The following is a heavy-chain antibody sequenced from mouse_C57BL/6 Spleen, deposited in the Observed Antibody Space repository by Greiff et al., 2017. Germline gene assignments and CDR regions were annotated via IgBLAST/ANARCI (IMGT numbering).Heavy chain of an antibody. CDR3: AHRQLKYYFDY. CDR2: IYPRSGNT. CDR1: GYTFTSYG. J-gene: IGHJ2*01. Sequence: VQLQQSGAELARPGASVKLSCKASGYTFTSYGISWVKQRTGQGLEWIGEIYPRSGNTYYNEKFKGKATLTADKSSSTAYMELRSLTSADSAVYCCAHRQLKYYFDYWGQGTTLTVSS. V-gene: IGHV1-81*01. D-gene: IGHD3-2*02.